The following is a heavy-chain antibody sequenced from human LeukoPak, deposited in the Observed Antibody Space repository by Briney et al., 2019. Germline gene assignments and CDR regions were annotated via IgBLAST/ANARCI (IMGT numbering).Heavy chain of an antibody. Sequence: SETLSLTCTVSGGSISSSSYYWGWIRQPPGKGLEWIGYIYYSGSTNYNPSLKSRVTISVDTSRNQFSLKLSSVTAADTAVYYCARAGGGIAAAGKNWYFDLWGRGTLVTVSS. CDR1: GGSISSSSYY. V-gene: IGHV4-61*05. D-gene: IGHD6-13*01. CDR2: IYYSGST. J-gene: IGHJ2*01. CDR3: ARAGGGIAAAGKNWYFDL.